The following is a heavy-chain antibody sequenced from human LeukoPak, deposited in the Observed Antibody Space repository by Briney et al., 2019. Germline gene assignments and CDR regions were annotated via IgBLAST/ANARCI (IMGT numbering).Heavy chain of an antibody. CDR2: IYYTGRT. J-gene: IGHJ4*02. CDR1: GGSITSYY. Sequence: SETLSLTCNVSGGSITSYYWSWIRQPPGKGLEWIGDIYYTGRTDYNSSHKSRVTISVDTSRSQFPLKLSSVTTADTAVYYCARAPPRGVGPTHFDYWGQGILVTVSS. D-gene: IGHD1-26*01. V-gene: IGHV4-59*01. CDR3: ARAPPRGVGPTHFDY.